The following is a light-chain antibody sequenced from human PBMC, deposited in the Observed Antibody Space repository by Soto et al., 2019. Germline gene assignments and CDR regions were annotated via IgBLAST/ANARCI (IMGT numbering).Light chain of an antibody. CDR1: SSDIGDYNY. V-gene: IGLV2-14*01. Sequence: QSALTQPPSVSGSPGQSITISCTGTSSDIGDYNYVSWYQQHPGKAPKIIIYEVGNRPSGVSNRFSGSKSGNTASLTISGLQAEDEAVYYCSSYTNSNTLVLIGGGTKLTVL. J-gene: IGLJ2*01. CDR2: EVG. CDR3: SSYTNSNTLVL.